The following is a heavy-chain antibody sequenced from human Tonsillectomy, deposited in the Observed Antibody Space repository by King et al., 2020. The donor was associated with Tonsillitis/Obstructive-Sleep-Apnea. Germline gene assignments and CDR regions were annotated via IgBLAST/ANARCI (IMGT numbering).Heavy chain of an antibody. J-gene: IGHJ4*02. CDR2: IYNSGST. CDR3: ARGSIVVVAAGDY. V-gene: IGHV4-61*01. Sequence: VQLQESGPGLVKPSETLSLTCTVSGASVSSGNYYWGWIRQPPGKGLEWIGNIYNSGSTKYNPSLKSRVTISVDTSKNQFSLKLSSVTAADTAVYYWARGSIVVVAAGDYWGQGTLVTVSS. D-gene: IGHD2-15*01. CDR1: GASVSSGNYY.